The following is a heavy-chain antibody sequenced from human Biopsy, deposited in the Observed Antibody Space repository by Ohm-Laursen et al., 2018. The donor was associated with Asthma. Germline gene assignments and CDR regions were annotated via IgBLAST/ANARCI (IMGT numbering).Heavy chain of an antibody. Sequence: TQTLTLTCTFSGFSLGSTLVGVSWIRQPPGKALEWLARIDWDDDKFYSASLKTRLTISKDTSKNQVVLTMTTMDPVDTATYYCAREQQLGNFDYWGQGTLVTVSS. V-gene: IGHV2-70*04. CDR1: GFSLGSTLVG. J-gene: IGHJ4*02. CDR2: IDWDDDK. D-gene: IGHD6-13*01. CDR3: AREQQLGNFDY.